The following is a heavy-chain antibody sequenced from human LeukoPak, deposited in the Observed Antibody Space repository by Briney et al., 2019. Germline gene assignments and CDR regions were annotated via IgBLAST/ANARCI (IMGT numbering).Heavy chain of an antibody. V-gene: IGHV4-39*07. Sequence: SETLSLTCTVSGGSISSYYWGWIRQPPGKGLEWIGSIYYSGSTYYNPSLKSRVTISVDTSKNQFSLKLSSVTAADTAVYYCARDSRGFRDGYTGGFDYWGQGTLVTVSS. CDR2: IYYSGST. J-gene: IGHJ4*02. CDR1: GGSISSYY. D-gene: IGHD5-24*01. CDR3: ARDSRGFRDGYTGGFDY.